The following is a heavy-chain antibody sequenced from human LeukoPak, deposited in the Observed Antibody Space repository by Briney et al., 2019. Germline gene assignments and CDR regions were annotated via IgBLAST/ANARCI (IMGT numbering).Heavy chain of an antibody. CDR2: IYSGGST. CDR3: ARRKVGRWGWGDYEYDAFDI. D-gene: IGHD4-17*01. Sequence: GGSLRLXCAASGFTVSSNYMSWVRQAPGKGLEWVSVIYSGGSTYYADSVKGRFTISRDNSKNTLYLQMNSLRAEDTAVYYCARRKVGRWGWGDYEYDAFDIWGQGTMVTVSS. V-gene: IGHV3-53*01. CDR1: GFTVSSNY. J-gene: IGHJ3*02.